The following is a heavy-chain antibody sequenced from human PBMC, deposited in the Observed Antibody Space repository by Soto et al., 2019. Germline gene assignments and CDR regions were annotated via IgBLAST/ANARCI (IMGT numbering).Heavy chain of an antibody. D-gene: IGHD3-3*01. CDR3: ARTYYDFWSGYYGWFDP. CDR2: TYYKSKWYN. Sequence: SQTLSLTCAISGDSVSSNSAAWNWIRQSPSRGLEWLGRTYYKSKWYNEYAVSVKSRMTINSDTSKNQVSLQLSSVTAADTAVYYCARTYYDFWSGYYGWFDPWGQGTLVTVSS. V-gene: IGHV6-1*01. J-gene: IGHJ5*02. CDR1: GDSVSSNSAA.